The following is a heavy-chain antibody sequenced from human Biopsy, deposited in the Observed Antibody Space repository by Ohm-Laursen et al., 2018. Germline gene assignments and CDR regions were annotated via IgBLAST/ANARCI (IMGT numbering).Heavy chain of an antibody. J-gene: IGHJ6*02. V-gene: IGHV3-48*04. D-gene: IGHD1-14*01. CDR1: GFTFSNFG. CDR2: INVYSNKK. Sequence: SLRLSCAASGFTFSNFGIHWVRQAPGRGLEWVSYINVYSNKKYYADSVKGRFIVSRDNDKNSLYLQMYSLRAEDTAVYHCARSPGRDRMDVWGQGTTVIVSS. CDR3: ARSPGRDRMDV.